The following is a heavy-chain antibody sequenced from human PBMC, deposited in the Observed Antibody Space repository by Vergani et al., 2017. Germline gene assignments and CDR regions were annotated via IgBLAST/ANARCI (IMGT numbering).Heavy chain of an antibody. D-gene: IGHD5-24*01. CDR1: GGSISSGGYY. CDR3: AKALPRDGYNYGEDYYYGMDV. J-gene: IGHJ6*02. V-gene: IGHV4-31*03. CDR2: IYYSGST. Sequence: QVQLQESGPGLVKPSQTLSLTCTVSGGSISSGGYYWSWIRQHPGKGLEWIGYIYYSGSTYYNPSLKSRVTISVDTSKNQFSLKLSSVTAADTAVYYCAKALPRDGYNYGEDYYYGMDVWGQGTTVTVSS.